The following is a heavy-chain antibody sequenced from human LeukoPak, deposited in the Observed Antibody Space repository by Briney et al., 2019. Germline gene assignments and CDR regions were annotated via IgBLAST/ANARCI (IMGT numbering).Heavy chain of an antibody. D-gene: IGHD3-10*01. CDR3: ARARFRFDY. Sequence: GGSLRLSCAASVFTLSIYCTSCVTQAPGKGLEWVANIKQDGSEKYYVDSVRSRFTLSRDNAKNTLYLQMNSLRAEDTAVYYCARARFRFDYWGQGTLVTVSS. V-gene: IGHV3-7*01. CDR1: VFTLSIYC. J-gene: IGHJ4*02. CDR2: IKQDGSEK.